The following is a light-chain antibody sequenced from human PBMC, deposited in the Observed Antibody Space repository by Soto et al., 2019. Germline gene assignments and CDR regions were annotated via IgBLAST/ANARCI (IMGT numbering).Light chain of an antibody. Sequence: QSVLTQPASVSGSPGQSITISCTGTSSDVGGYNYVSWYQQQPGKAPKLMIYEVSNRPSGVSNRFSGSKSGNTASLTICGLQAEDEADYYCSSYTSSSTYVFGTGTKV. J-gene: IGLJ1*01. V-gene: IGLV2-14*01. CDR3: SSYTSSSTYV. CDR1: SSDVGGYNY. CDR2: EVS.